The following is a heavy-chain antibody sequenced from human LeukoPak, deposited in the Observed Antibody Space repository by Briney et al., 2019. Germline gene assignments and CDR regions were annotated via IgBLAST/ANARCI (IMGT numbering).Heavy chain of an antibody. CDR3: ATSAYYYDSSGYPLFDY. D-gene: IGHD3-22*01. V-gene: IGHV5-51*01. Sequence: GASLKISCKGSGSRFTSYWIGWVRQMPGKGPEWMGIIYPGDSDTRYSPSFQGQVTISADKSISTAYLQWSSLKASDTAMYYCATSAYYYDSSGYPLFDYWGQGTLVTVSS. CDR2: IYPGDSDT. J-gene: IGHJ4*02. CDR1: GSRFTSYW.